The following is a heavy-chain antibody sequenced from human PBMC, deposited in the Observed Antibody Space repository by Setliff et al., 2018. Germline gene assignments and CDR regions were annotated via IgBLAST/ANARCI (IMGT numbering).Heavy chain of an antibody. J-gene: IGHJ4*02. D-gene: IGHD3-16*01. CDR1: GGSISSGGYY. CDR2: IYYSGTT. CDR3: ARDRFDSAIDY. V-gene: IGHV4-31*03. Sequence: PSETLSLTCTVSGGSISSGGYYWTWIRQHPGKGLEWIGHIYYSGTTYYNPSLKSRVSMSVDTSKNHFSLKLTSVTATDTAVYYCARDRFDSAIDYWGQGTLGTVS.